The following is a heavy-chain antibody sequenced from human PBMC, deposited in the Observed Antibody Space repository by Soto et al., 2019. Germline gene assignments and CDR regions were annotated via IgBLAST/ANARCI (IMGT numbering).Heavy chain of an antibody. D-gene: IGHD3-22*01. V-gene: IGHV5-51*01. Sequence: GESLKISCKGSGYSFTSYWTGWVRQMPGKGLEWMGIIYPGDSDTSYSPSFQGQVTISADKSISTAYLQWSSLKASDTAMYYCARGKHDSSGYYPAARYYGMDVWGQGTTVTVSS. CDR2: IYPGDSDT. CDR3: ARGKHDSSGYYPAARYYGMDV. J-gene: IGHJ6*02. CDR1: GYSFTSYW.